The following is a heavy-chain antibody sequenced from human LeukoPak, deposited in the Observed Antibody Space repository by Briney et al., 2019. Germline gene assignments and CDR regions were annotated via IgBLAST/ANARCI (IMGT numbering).Heavy chain of an antibody. J-gene: IGHJ5*02. V-gene: IGHV4-34*01. D-gene: IGHD3-22*01. CDR2: INHSGST. CDR1: GGSFSGYY. Sequence: PSETLSLTCAVYGGSFSGYYWSWIRQPPGKGLEWIGEINHSGSTNYNPSLKSRVTISVDTSKNQFSLKLSSVTAADTAVYYCARGLRGTMIVVVNRWFVPSGQGTLVTVSS. CDR3: ARGLRGTMIVVVNRWFVP.